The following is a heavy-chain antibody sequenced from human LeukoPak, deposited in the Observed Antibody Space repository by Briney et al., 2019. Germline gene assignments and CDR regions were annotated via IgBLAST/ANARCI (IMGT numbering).Heavy chain of an antibody. J-gene: IGHJ4*02. CDR3: AREGDGGNPDY. CDR2: INSDGSST. Sequence: GGSLRLSCAASGFTFSSYWMHWVRQAPGKGLVWVSRINSDGSSTSYADSVKGRFTISRDNAKNTLYLQMNSLRAEDTAVYYCAREGDGGNPDYWGQGTLDTVSS. V-gene: IGHV3-74*01. CDR1: GFTFSSYW. D-gene: IGHD4-23*01.